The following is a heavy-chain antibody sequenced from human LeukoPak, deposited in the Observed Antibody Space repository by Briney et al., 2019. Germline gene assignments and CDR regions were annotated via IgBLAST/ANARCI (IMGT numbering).Heavy chain of an antibody. Sequence: GASVKVSCKASGYTFTSYGISWVRQAPGQGLEWMGWIGAYNGNTSYAQKLQGRVTMTTDTSTSTAYMELRSLRSDDTAVYYCARVAPGYDFWSGYYIGTHYYYGMDVWGQGTTVTVSS. CDR1: GYTFTSYG. D-gene: IGHD3-3*01. CDR3: ARVAPGYDFWSGYYIGTHYYYGMDV. V-gene: IGHV1-18*01. J-gene: IGHJ6*02. CDR2: IGAYNGNT.